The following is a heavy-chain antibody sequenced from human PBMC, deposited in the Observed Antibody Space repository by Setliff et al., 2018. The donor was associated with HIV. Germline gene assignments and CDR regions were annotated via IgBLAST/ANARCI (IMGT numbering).Heavy chain of an antibody. Sequence: GASVKVSCKASGYSFTNNDINWVRQATGQGLEWMGWMNPNSGHTGYAHKFQGRVTMTRDTSISTVYMELSRLKSEDTAVYYCARDRERGQYSRSAVGGYYYYYMDVWGKGTTVTVSS. CDR3: ARDRERGQYSRSAVGGYYYYYMDV. CDR2: MNPNSGHT. D-gene: IGHD6-6*01. J-gene: IGHJ6*03. CDR1: GYSFTNND. V-gene: IGHV1-8*02.